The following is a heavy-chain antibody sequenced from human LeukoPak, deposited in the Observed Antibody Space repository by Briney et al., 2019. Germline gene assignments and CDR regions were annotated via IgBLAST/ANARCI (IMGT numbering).Heavy chain of an antibody. D-gene: IGHD2-2*01. CDR3: AREGVYIVVVPAATGFDP. CDR1: GYTFTSYY. V-gene: IGHV1-46*01. J-gene: IGHJ5*02. CDR2: INPSGGST. Sequence: ASVKVSCKASGYTFTSYYMHWVRQAPGQGLEWMGIINPSGGSTSYAQKFQGRVTMTRDMSTSTVYMELSSLRSEDTAVYYCAREGVYIVVVPAATGFDPWGQGTLVTVSS.